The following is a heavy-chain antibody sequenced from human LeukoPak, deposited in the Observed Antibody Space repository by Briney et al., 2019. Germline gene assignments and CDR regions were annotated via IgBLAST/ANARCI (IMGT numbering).Heavy chain of an antibody. J-gene: IGHJ6*02. D-gene: IGHD2-2*01. Sequence: GGSLRLSCAASGFTFSGYWMSWVRQAPGKGLEWVANIKQDGSEKYYVDSVKGRFTISRDNAKNTLYLQMNSLRAEDTAVYYCAKDRCSSTSCSDYYYYGMDVWGQGTTVTVSS. CDR2: IKQDGSEK. CDR3: AKDRCSSTSCSDYYYYGMDV. V-gene: IGHV3-7*03. CDR1: GFTFSGYW.